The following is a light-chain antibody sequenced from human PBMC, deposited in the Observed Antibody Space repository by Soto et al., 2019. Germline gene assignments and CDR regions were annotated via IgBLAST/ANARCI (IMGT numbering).Light chain of an antibody. CDR3: QQRSNWPPT. CDR2: AAS. CDR1: QSVTGD. V-gene: IGKV3-11*01. Sequence: EIVLTQSPATLSLSPGERATLSCRASQSVTGDLAWYQQKPGQAPRLLIYAASNRATGIPARFSGSGSGTDFTLTISSLEPEDFAVYYCQQRSNWPPTFGPGTKVDIK. J-gene: IGKJ3*01.